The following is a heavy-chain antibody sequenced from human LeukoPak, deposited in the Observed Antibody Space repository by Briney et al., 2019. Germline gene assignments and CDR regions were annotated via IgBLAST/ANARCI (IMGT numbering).Heavy chain of an antibody. CDR2: IRSTGSST. D-gene: IGHD5-12*01. V-gene: IGHV3-11*04. CDR3: ARGPSGYHNT. Sequence: PGGSLRLSCTASGFTFRDYYVTWIRQAPGKGLEWVSYIRSTGSSTAYADSVKGRFAISRDNAKNSLYLQMNGLRVEDTAVYYCARGPSGYHNTGGQGTLVTVSS. CDR1: GFTFRDYY. J-gene: IGHJ4*02.